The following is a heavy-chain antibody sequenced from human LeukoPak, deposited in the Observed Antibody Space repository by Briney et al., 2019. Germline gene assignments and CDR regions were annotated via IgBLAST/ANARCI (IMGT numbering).Heavy chain of an antibody. CDR1: GFTFSDHY. J-gene: IGHJ4*02. D-gene: IGHD2/OR15-2a*01. CDR3: VRGFNSFDS. CDR2: SRNKAKSYGT. V-gene: IGHV3-72*01. Sequence: GGSLRLSCAASGFTFSDHYMDWVRQAPGKGLEWVGRSRNKAKSYGTEYAASVKGRFTISRDESRNSLYLQMNSLTTEDTAVYYCVRGFNSFDSWGQGTQVTVSS.